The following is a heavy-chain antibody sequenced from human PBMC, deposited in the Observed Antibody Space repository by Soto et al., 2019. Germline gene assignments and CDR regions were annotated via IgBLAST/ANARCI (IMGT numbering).Heavy chain of an antibody. J-gene: IGHJ4*02. CDR2: IYYSGST. CDR3: ANSYGDYVSY. V-gene: IGHV4-39*01. Sequence: QLQLQESGPGLVKPSETLSLTCTVSGGSISSSTYYWGWIRQPPGKGLEWIGSIYYSGSTYYNPSLMSGVTISVDTSKNQFSLKLSSVTAADTDVYYCANSYGDYVSYWGQGTLVTVSS. CDR1: GGSISSSTYY. D-gene: IGHD4-17*01.